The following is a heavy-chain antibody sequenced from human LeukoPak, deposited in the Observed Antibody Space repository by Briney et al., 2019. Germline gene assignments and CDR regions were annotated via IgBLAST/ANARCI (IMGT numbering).Heavy chain of an antibody. J-gene: IGHJ4*02. Sequence: GGSLRLSCAASGFTFSGYWMSWVRQAPGKGLEWVSAISGYVGSTYYADSVKGRFTISRDNSKNTLYLQMNSLRAEDTAVYYCARDRGSVAVAGIDYWGQGTLVTVSS. CDR1: GFTFSGYW. CDR2: ISGYVGST. CDR3: ARDRGSVAVAGIDY. D-gene: IGHD6-19*01. V-gene: IGHV3-23*01.